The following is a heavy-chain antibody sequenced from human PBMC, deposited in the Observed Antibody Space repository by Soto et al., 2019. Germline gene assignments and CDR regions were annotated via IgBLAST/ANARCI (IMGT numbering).Heavy chain of an antibody. D-gene: IGHD2-2*01. V-gene: IGHV3-7*04. J-gene: IGHJ2*01. CDR2: IKQDGSEK. CDR1: GFTFSSYW. CDR3: ARAPGTAHCSSTSCYGGDDWYFDL. Sequence: GGSLRLSCAASGFTFSSYWMSWVRQAPGKGLEWVANIKQDGSEKYYVDSVKGRFTISRDNAKNSLYLQMNSLRAEDTALYYCARAPGTAHCSSTSCYGGDDWYFDLWGRGTLVTVSS.